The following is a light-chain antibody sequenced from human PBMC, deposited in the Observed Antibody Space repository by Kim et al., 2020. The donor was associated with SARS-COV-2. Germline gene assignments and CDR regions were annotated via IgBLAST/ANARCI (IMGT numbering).Light chain of an antibody. CDR3: QQYENHPPRVT. Sequence: IGDRVTITCQARQYISNYLNWYQQKPGKAPKLLIFDASNLKAGVPSRFSGSGSGTQFSFTISSLQPEDIATYYCQQYENHPPRVTFGGGTKVDIK. CDR2: DAS. V-gene: IGKV1-33*01. CDR1: QYISNY. J-gene: IGKJ4*01.